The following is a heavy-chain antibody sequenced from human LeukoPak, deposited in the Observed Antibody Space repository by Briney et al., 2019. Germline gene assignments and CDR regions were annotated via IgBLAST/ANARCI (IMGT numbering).Heavy chain of an antibody. CDR3: ARGPGGYSSGWVRYFDY. D-gene: IGHD6-19*01. V-gene: IGHV3-30*19. J-gene: IGHJ4*02. Sequence: HPGGSLRLSCAASGFTFSSYGMHWVRQAPGKGLEWVAVISYDGSDKYYADSVKGRFTISRDNSKNTLYLQMNSLRAEDTAVYYCARGPGGYSSGWVRYFDYWGQGTLVTVSS. CDR1: GFTFSSYG. CDR2: ISYDGSDK.